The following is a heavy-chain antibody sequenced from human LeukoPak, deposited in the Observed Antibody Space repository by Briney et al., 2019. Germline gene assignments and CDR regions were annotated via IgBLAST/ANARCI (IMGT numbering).Heavy chain of an antibody. Sequence: SETLSLICTVSGGSISSSSYYWGWIRQPPGKGLEWIGSIYYSGSTYYNPSLKSRVTIFVDTSKKQFSLKLSSVTAADTAVYYRARGRGYGGNSGWFDPWGQGTLVTVSS. CDR1: GGSISSSSYY. D-gene: IGHD4-23*01. V-gene: IGHV4-39*01. CDR3: ARGRGYGGNSGWFDP. CDR2: IYYSGST. J-gene: IGHJ5*02.